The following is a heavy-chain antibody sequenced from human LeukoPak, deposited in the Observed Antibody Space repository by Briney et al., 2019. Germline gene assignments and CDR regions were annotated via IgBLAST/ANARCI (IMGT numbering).Heavy chain of an antibody. CDR1: GFTFSSYA. J-gene: IGHJ4*02. Sequence: GGSLRLSXAASGFTFSSYAMSWVRQAPGKGLEWVSAISGSGGSTYYADSVKGRFTISRDNSKNTLYLQMNSLRAEDTAVYYCAKDPYSGTFSHYDYWGQGTLVTVSS. D-gene: IGHD1-7*01. CDR2: ISGSGGST. V-gene: IGHV3-23*01. CDR3: AKDPYSGTFSHYDY.